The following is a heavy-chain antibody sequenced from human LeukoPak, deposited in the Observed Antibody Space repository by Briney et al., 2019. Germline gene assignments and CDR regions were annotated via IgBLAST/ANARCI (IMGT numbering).Heavy chain of an antibody. CDR3: ARYYYGSGTSFDP. Sequence: GGSLRLSCAASGFTFSSHSMDWVRQAPGKGLEWVSSISNNYNTYYADSLKGRFTISRDNAKNSLYLQMNSLRAEDTAVFYCARYYYGSGTSFDPWGQGTLVTVSS. V-gene: IGHV3-21*01. CDR1: GFTFSSHS. J-gene: IGHJ5*02. CDR2: ISNNYNT. D-gene: IGHD3-10*01.